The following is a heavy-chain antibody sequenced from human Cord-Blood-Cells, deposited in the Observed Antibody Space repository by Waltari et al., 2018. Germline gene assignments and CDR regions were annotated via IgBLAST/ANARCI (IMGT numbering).Heavy chain of an antibody. J-gene: IGHJ2*01. CDR1: GGTFSSYA. V-gene: IGHV1-69*06. CDR2: FGTA. CDR3: ARGTNLSWLSDWYFDL. Sequence: QVQLVQSGAEVKKPGTSVKVSCKASGGTFSSYAIFGTANYAQKFQGRVTITADNSTSTAYMELSSLRSEDTAVYYCARGTNLSWLSDWYFDLWGRGTLVTVSS. D-gene: IGHD6-19*01.